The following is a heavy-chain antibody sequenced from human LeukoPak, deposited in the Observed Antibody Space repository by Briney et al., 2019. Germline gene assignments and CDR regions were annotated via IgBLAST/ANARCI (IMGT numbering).Heavy chain of an antibody. CDR1: GFIFSSSV. Sequence: GRSLRLSCAASGFIFSSSVMHWVRQAPGKGLGWVAVISHDGGNKYYADSVKGRFTISRDNAKNSLYLQMNSLRDEDTAVYYCARTLPFDYWGQGTLVTVSS. CDR3: ARTLPFDY. CDR2: ISHDGGNK. J-gene: IGHJ4*02. V-gene: IGHV3-30*04.